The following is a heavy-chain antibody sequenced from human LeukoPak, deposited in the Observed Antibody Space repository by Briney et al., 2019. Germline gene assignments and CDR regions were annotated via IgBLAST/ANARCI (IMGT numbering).Heavy chain of an antibody. J-gene: IGHJ2*01. CDR2: IYYSGST. D-gene: IGHD5-24*01. V-gene: IGHV4-59*12. CDR1: GLSLSSYY. Sequence: AEPLSLPCTVSGLSLSSYYWSWMRPPPGEGLEGIGYIYYSGSTNYNPSLKSRVTISVDTSKNQFSLKLSSVTAADTAVYYCARAGYNRWYFDLWGRGHVVMVSS. CDR3: ARAGYNRWYFDL.